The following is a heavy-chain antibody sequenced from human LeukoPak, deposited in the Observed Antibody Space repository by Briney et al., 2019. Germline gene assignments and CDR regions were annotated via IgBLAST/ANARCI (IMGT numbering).Heavy chain of an antibody. Sequence: SETLSLTCTVSGGSISRSSYYWGWIRQPPGKGREWIGFSYYSGTTNYSPSLKSRVTMSLDTSKNQFSLKVTSVTAADTAVYYCARVSAVAGTRLFDYWGQGTLVTVSS. V-gene: IGHV4-61*05. D-gene: IGHD6-19*01. CDR3: ARVSAVAGTRLFDY. CDR2: SYYSGTT. J-gene: IGHJ4*02. CDR1: GGSISRSSYY.